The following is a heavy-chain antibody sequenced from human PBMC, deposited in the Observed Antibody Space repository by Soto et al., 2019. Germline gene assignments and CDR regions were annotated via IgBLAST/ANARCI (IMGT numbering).Heavy chain of an antibody. Sequence: EVQLVESGGGLVQPGGSLRLSCEASGFTFSDYSMNWVRQAPGKGLEWVSFISSSSSAIYYADSVKGRFTSSRDNGKNSLYLQMSSLRAEDTAVYYCMGWCSGGVCYSDTYWGQGTLVTVSS. CDR2: ISSSSSAI. CDR1: GFTFSDYS. CDR3: MGWCSGGVCYSDTY. V-gene: IGHV3-48*01. D-gene: IGHD2-21*02. J-gene: IGHJ4*02.